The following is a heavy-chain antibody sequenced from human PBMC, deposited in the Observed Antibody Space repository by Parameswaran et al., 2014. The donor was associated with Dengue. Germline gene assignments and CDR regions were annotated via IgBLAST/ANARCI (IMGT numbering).Heavy chain of an antibody. CDR2: ISPRGNTI. J-gene: IGHJ6*02. D-gene: IGHD3-10*01. Sequence: KWIRQPPGKGLEWVLYISPRGNTIYYADSVKGRVTVSRDNAKNSLSLEMNSLRDEDTGVYYCAREGPLRGYSNHGMDVWGRGTTVTVSS. V-gene: IGHV3-48*02. CDR3: AREGPLRGYSNHGMDV.